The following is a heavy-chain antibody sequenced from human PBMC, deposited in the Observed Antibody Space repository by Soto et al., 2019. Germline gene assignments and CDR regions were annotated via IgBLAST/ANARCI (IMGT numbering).Heavy chain of an antibody. Sequence: QVQLVESGGGVVQPGRSLRLSCAASGFTFSSYGMHWVRQAPGKGLEWVAVISYDGSNKYYADSVKGRFTISRDNSKNTLYLQMNSLRAEDTAVYYCAKDILGKYSRGWGLDYWGQGTLVTVSS. J-gene: IGHJ4*02. CDR1: GFTFSSYG. D-gene: IGHD6-19*01. V-gene: IGHV3-30*18. CDR2: ISYDGSNK. CDR3: AKDILGKYSRGWGLDY.